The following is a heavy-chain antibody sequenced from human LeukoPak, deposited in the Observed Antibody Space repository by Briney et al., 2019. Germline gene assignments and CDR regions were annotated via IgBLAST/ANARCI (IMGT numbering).Heavy chain of an antibody. CDR3: ARVKFPRSAFDI. Sequence: GSLRLSCAASGFTFSDHYMDWIRQPPGKGLEWIGEINHSGSTNYNPSLKSRVTISVDTSKNQFSLKLSSVTAADTAVYYCARVKFPRSAFDIWGQGTMVTVSS. V-gene: IGHV4-34*01. J-gene: IGHJ3*02. CDR2: INHSGST. CDR1: GFTFSDHY.